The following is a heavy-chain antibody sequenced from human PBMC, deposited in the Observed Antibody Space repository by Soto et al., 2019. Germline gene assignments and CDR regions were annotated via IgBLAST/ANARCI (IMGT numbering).Heavy chain of an antibody. CDR3: AHVLVVVANYGMDV. V-gene: IGHV2-5*02. D-gene: IGHD2-15*01. J-gene: IGHJ6*02. CDR1: GFSLSTSGVG. Sequence: QITLKESGPTLVKPTQTLTLTCTFSGFSLSTSGVGVGWIRQPPGKTLEWLALIYWDDDKRYSPSLTSRLTITKHTSNNQVVLTMSNTDPVDTATYYCAHVLVVVANYGMDVWGQGTTVTVSS. CDR2: IYWDDDK.